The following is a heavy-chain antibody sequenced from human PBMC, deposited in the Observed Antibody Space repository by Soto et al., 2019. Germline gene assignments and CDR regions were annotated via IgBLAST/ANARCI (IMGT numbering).Heavy chain of an antibody. CDR3: ARPFHETGDYGMDV. Sequence: EVQLVESGGGLIQPGGSLRLSCAASGFTVSSNYMSWVHQAPGKGLEWVSVIYSGGSTYYADSVKGRFTISRDNSKNTLYLQMNSLRAEDTAVYYCARPFHETGDYGMDVWGQGTTVTVSS. D-gene: IGHD7-27*01. CDR2: IYSGGST. J-gene: IGHJ6*02. V-gene: IGHV3-53*01. CDR1: GFTVSSNY.